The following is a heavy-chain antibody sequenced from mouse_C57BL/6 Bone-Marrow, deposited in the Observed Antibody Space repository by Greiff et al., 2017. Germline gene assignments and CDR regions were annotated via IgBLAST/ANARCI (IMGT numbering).Heavy chain of an antibody. J-gene: IGHJ3*01. CDR3: VRHGAYEGFAY. CDR1: GFSFNTYA. D-gene: IGHD1-1*01. Sequence: EVQLQQSGGGLVQPKGSLKLSCAASGFSFNTYAMNWVRQAPGKGLEWVARIRSKSNNYATYYADSVKDRFTISRDDSESMLYLQMNNLKTEDTAMYYCVRHGAYEGFAYWGQGTLVTVSA. CDR2: IRSKSNNYAT. V-gene: IGHV10-1*01.